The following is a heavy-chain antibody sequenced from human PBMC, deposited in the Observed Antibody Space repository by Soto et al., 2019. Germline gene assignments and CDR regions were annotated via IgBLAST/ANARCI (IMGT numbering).Heavy chain of an antibody. CDR2: SSASTRTT. CDR1: GFTFSRYN. Sequence: EVHLVESGGGLVQPGGSLRLTCVTSGFTFSRYNMNWVRQAPGKGLESISYSSASTRTTYYADSVKGRFTVSRDNDKNSLYLEMSSLRDEDTAVYYCARDVDVAAPSGGMDAWGQGTTVIVSS. J-gene: IGHJ6*02. D-gene: IGHD6-25*01. V-gene: IGHV3-48*02. CDR3: ARDVDVAAPSGGMDA.